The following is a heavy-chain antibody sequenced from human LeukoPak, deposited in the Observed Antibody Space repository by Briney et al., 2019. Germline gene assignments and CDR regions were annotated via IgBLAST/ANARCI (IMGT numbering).Heavy chain of an antibody. CDR3: ARADGVYYDILTGYYADY. D-gene: IGHD3-9*01. CDR1: GFTFSDYY. CDR2: ISSSGSTI. Sequence: GGSLRLSCAASGFTFSDYYMSWIRQAPGKGLEWVSYISSSGSTIYYADSVKGRFTISRDNAKNSLYLQMNSLRAEDTAVYYCARADGVYYDILTGYYADYWGQGTLVTVSS. V-gene: IGHV3-11*01. J-gene: IGHJ4*02.